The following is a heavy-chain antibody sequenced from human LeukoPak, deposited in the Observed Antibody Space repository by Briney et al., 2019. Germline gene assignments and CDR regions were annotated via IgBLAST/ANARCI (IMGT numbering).Heavy chain of an antibody. Sequence: SQTLSLTCTVSGGSIRSYYWSWIRQPPGKGLEWIGYIYYTGSTKYSPSLKSRVTISVDTSQNQFSLKLSSVTAADTAVYYCAREGRDGLFDYWGQGTLVTVSS. CDR2: IYYTGST. V-gene: IGHV4-59*01. D-gene: IGHD5-24*01. J-gene: IGHJ4*02. CDR1: GGSIRSYY. CDR3: AREGRDGLFDY.